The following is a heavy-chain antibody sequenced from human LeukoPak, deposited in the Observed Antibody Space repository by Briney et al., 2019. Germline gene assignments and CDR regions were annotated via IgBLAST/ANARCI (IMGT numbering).Heavy chain of an antibody. Sequence: AGYLRLSCAASGFTFTSFWMAWVRQAPGKGLVWWSNIKEDDSEAYYADSVRGRFTTSRDNVKNSLFLQMNSLRAEDTAVYYCSNGIYRNSYWGQGTLVTVSS. V-gene: IGHV3-7*01. CDR3: SNGIYRNSY. CDR1: GFTFTSFW. D-gene: IGHD1-7*01. CDR2: IKEDDSEA. J-gene: IGHJ4*02.